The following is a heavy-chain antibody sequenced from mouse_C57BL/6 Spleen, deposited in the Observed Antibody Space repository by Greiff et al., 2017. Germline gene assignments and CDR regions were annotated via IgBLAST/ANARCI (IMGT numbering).Heavy chain of an antibody. CDR3: ARGGNYVYFDV. V-gene: IGHV1-69*01. CDR1: GYTFTSYW. Sequence: QVQLKQPGAELVMPGASVKLSCKASGYTFTSYWMHWVKQRPGQGLEWIGEIDPSDSYTNYTQKFKGKSTLTVDKSSSTAYLQLSSLTSEDSAVYYCARGGNYVYFDVWGTGTTVTVSS. D-gene: IGHD2-1*01. J-gene: IGHJ1*03. CDR2: IDPSDSYT.